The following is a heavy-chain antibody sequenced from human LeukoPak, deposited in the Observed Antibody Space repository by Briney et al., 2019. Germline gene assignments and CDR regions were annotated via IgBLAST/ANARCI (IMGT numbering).Heavy chain of an antibody. J-gene: IGHJ4*02. CDR2: INQDGSEK. V-gene: IGHV3-7*01. CDR3: ATRSSHTSSWYVYLFWDY. CDR1: GFTFSASW. D-gene: IGHD6-13*01. Sequence: GRSPRLSCAASGFTFSASWMTWVRQAPGKGLEWVANINQDGSEKNYVDSVKGRFTISRDNAKNSLYLQMDSLRAEDTAVYYCATRSSHTSSWYVYLFWDYWGQGALVTVSS.